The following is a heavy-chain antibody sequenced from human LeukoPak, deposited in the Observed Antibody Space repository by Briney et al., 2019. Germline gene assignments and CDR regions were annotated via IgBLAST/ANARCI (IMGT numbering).Heavy chain of an antibody. D-gene: IGHD3-16*01. Sequence: ASVKVSCKTSGYTFTNNAVHWVRQAPGQRLEFVGWINVGNGDTQYSQKFQGRVTITRDASASTAYMELSSLRSEDTAVYYCVRHYGPWGQGTLVTVSS. J-gene: IGHJ5*02. CDR1: GYTFTNNA. V-gene: IGHV1-3*01. CDR2: INVGNGDT. CDR3: VRHYGP.